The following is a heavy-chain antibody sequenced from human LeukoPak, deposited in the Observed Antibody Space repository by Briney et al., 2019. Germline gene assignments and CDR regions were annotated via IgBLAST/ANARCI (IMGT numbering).Heavy chain of an antibody. CDR3: ARDRDIAADGMEGGDAFDI. Sequence: AETLSLTCTASVASLAGYYWSWIRQPAGKGLEWIGLIYISDNARYNPSLKSRVTMSIGTSKKQFYLILRSVTAADTAVYYCARDRDIAADGMEGGDAFDIWGPGTLVTVSP. V-gene: IGHV4-4*07. D-gene: IGHD6-13*01. CDR2: IYISDNA. CDR1: VASLAGYY. J-gene: IGHJ3*02.